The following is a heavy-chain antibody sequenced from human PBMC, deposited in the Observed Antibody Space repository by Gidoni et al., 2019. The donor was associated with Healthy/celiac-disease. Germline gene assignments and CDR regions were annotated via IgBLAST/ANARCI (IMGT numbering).Heavy chain of an antibody. J-gene: IGHJ6*03. V-gene: IGHV3-23*01. CDR3: AKDQALSTDNTPYYYYYYMDV. Sequence: EVQLLESGGGLVQPGGSLRLSCASSGFTFSSYALSWVRQAPGKGMEWVVAISGSGGSTYYADSVKGRFTISRDNSKNTLYLQMNSLRAEDTAVYYCAKDQALSTDNTPYYYYYYMDVWGKGTTVTVSS. CDR1: GFTFSSYA. D-gene: IGHD1-1*01. CDR2: ISGSGGST.